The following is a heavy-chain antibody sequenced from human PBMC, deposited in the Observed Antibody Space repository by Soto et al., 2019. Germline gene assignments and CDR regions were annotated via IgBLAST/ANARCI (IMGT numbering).Heavy chain of an antibody. CDR1: GYSFTSYW. Sequence: GESLKISCKGSGYSFTSYWIGWVRQMPGKGLEWMGIIYPGDSDVRYSPSFQGQVTISADKSISTAYLQWSSLKASDTAMYYCARSGQMATIPLDSWGQGTLVTVSS. V-gene: IGHV5-51*01. D-gene: IGHD5-12*01. J-gene: IGHJ4*02. CDR3: ARSGQMATIPLDS. CDR2: IYPGDSDV.